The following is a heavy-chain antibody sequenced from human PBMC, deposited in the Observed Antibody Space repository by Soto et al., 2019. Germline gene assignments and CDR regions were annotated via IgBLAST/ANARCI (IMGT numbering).Heavy chain of an antibody. V-gene: IGHV1-2*04. CDR3: ARAGSSTLAYYYYGMDV. Sequence: ASVKVSCKASGYTFTGYYMHWVRQAPGQGLEWMGWINPNSGGTNYAQKFQGWVTMTRDTSISTAYMELSRLRSDDTAVYYCARAGSSTLAYYYYGMDVWGQGTTVTVSS. CDR2: INPNSGGT. D-gene: IGHD6-6*01. J-gene: IGHJ6*02. CDR1: GYTFTGYY.